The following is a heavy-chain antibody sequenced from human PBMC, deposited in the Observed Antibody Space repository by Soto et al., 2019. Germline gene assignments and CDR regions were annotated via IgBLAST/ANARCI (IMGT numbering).Heavy chain of an antibody. Sequence: LSLTCTVSGGSISGSSYYWAWIRQPPGKGLECIGSISYSGSTYYNPSLKSRVTISVDTSKNQFSLKLKSVTAADTAVYYCAREGRPPLTTPFDYWGQGTLVTVSS. V-gene: IGHV4-39*02. J-gene: IGHJ4*02. CDR2: ISYSGST. CDR1: GGSISGSSYY. CDR3: AREGRPPLTTPFDY. D-gene: IGHD4-4*01.